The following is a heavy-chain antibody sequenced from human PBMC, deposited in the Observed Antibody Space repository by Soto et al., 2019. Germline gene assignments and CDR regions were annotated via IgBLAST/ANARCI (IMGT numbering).Heavy chain of an antibody. D-gene: IGHD3-22*01. CDR2: IYYGGSI. V-gene: IGHV4-59*01. Sequence: SETLSLTCSVSGGSISSGYWTWFRQPPGKGLEWIGYIYYGGSINYNPSLKSRVIISVDTAKNQFSLRLSSVTAADTAVYYCKGAYYDINGYSLDPWGQGTSVTVSS. CDR1: GGSISSGY. CDR3: KGAYYDINGYSLDP. J-gene: IGHJ5*02.